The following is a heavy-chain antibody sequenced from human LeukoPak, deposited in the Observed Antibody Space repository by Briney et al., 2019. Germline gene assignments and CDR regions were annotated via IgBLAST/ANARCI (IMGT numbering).Heavy chain of an antibody. V-gene: IGHV1-18*01. D-gene: IGHD1-20*01. J-gene: IGHJ6*02. CDR1: GYTFTSYG. Sequence: ASVKVSCKASGYTFTSYGISWVRQAPGQGLEWMGWISAYNGNTNYAQKLQGRVTMTTDTSTSTAYMELRSLRSDDTAVYYCARDTNWNDHYYYHGMDVWGQGTTVTVSS. CDR3: ARDTNWNDHYYYHGMDV. CDR2: ISAYNGNT.